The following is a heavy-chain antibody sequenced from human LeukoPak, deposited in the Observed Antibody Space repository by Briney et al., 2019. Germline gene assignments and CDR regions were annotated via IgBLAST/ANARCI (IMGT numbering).Heavy chain of an antibody. CDR1: GYTFTSYY. V-gene: IGHV1-46*01. CDR2: INPSGGST. CDR3: ARDRQDIDTSGGDFDY. J-gene: IGHJ4*02. Sequence: GASVKVSCKASGYTFTSYYMHWVRQAPGQGLEWMGIINPSGGSTSYAQKFQGRVTMTRDMSTSTVYMELRSLRSDDTAVYYCARDRQDIDTSGGDFDYWGQGTLVTVSS. D-gene: IGHD3-22*01.